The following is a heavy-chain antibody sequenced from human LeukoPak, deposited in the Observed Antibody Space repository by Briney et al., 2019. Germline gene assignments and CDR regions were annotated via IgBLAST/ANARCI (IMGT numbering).Heavy chain of an antibody. CDR1: GFTFSSYG. Sequence: PGRSLRLSCAASGFTFSSYGMHWVRQAPGKGLEWVAVIWYDGSNKYYADSVKGQFTISRDNSKNTLYLQMNSLRAEDTAVYYCAKEYSGSYYVGWFDPWGQGTLVTVSS. J-gene: IGHJ5*02. CDR3: AKEYSGSYYVGWFDP. V-gene: IGHV3-33*06. CDR2: IWYDGSNK. D-gene: IGHD1-26*01.